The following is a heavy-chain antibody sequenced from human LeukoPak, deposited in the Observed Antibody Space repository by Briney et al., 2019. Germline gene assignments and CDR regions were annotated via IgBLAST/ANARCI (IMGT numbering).Heavy chain of an antibody. CDR1: GFTFLTYA. V-gene: IGHV3-23*01. CDR2: ISGSGGNT. D-gene: IGHD5-24*01. CDR3: AKGVWMATRTSADY. J-gene: IGHJ4*02. Sequence: GGSLRLSCAASGFTFLTYAMNWVRQAPGKGPEWVSSISGSGGNTYYADSVKGRFTISRDNSKNTLYLQMNSLRAEDTAVYYCAKGVWMATRTSADYWGQGTLVTVSS.